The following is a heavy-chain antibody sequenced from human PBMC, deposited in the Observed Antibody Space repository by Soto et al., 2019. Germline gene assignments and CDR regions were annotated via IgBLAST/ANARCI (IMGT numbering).Heavy chain of an antibody. Sequence: SETLSLTCTFSCGSVTGYYWSWIRQPPGRGLEWIGYIYYAGTTLCTPSLNSRVTISVDRSKNQFSLKLNSVTAADTAVYYCARHDAVPTLQHGMGVWGQGTTVTVSS. CDR1: CGSVTGYY. J-gene: IGHJ6*02. CDR3: ARHDAVPTLQHGMGV. D-gene: IGHD2-21*02. V-gene: IGHV4-59*02. CDR2: IYYAGTT.